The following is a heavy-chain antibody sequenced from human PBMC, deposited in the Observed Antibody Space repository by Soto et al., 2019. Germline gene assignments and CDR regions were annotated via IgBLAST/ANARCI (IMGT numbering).Heavy chain of an antibody. V-gene: IGHV1-18*01. CDR3: AREGEMPYYYYGLDV. J-gene: IGHJ6*02. CDR1: GYTFTTYG. D-gene: IGHD3-16*01. Sequence: QVQLVQSGAEVRKPGASVKVSCKASGYTFTTYGISWVRQAPGQGLEWMGWISGYNGHTKYAQKVQGRVTMTTDTSTRTVYMDLRSLRSDDTAVYYCAREGEMPYYYYGLDVWGQGTTVTVSS. CDR2: ISGYNGHT.